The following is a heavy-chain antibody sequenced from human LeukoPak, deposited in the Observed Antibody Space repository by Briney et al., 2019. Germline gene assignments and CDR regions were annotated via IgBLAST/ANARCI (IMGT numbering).Heavy chain of an antibody. Sequence: GGSLRLSCAASGFTFSDYYMSWIRQAPGKGLEWVSYISSSGSTIYYADSVKGRFTISRDNAKNSLYLQMNSLRAEDTAVYYCARDYDRSGYYIDLDYWGQGTLVTVSS. J-gene: IGHJ4*02. D-gene: IGHD3-22*01. CDR2: ISSSGSTI. V-gene: IGHV3-11*04. CDR3: ARDYDRSGYYIDLDY. CDR1: GFTFSDYY.